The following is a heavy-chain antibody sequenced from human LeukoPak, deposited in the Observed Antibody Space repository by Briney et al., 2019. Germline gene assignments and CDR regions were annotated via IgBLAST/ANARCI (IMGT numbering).Heavy chain of an antibody. V-gene: IGHV3-48*01. CDR1: GFTFSSYS. CDR3: ARIAAPEYYYYYYYMDV. Sequence: GGSLRLSCAASGFTFSSYSMNWVRQAPGKGLEWVSYISSSSTIYCADSVKGRFTISRDNAKNSLYLQMNSLRAEDTAVYYCARIAAPEYYYYYYYMDVWGKGTTVTVSS. J-gene: IGHJ6*03. CDR2: ISSSSTI. D-gene: IGHD6-6*01.